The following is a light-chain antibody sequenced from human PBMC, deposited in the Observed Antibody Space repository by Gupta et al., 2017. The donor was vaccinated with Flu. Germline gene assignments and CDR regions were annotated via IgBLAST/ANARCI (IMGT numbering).Light chain of an antibody. Sequence: DIQMTQSPSSLSASVGDRVTITCRASQSIGTYLNWYQQKPGKAPKVLIYGASSLHNGVPSRFSGSGSGTHFTLAISSVQPEDFATYYCQQSYSTPPGRVTFGGGTKVEIK. J-gene: IGKJ4*01. V-gene: IGKV1-39*01. CDR1: QSIGTY. CDR3: QQSYSTPPGRVT. CDR2: GAS.